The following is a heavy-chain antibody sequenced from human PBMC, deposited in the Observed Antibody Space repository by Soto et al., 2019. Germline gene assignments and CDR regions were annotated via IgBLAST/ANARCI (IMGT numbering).Heavy chain of an antibody. J-gene: IGHJ3*02. V-gene: IGHV3-30*18. CDR1: GFTFSSYG. Sequence: QVQLVESGGGVVQPGRSLRLSCAASGFTFSSYGMHWVRQAPGKGLEWVALISYDGSNKYYADSVKGRFTISRDNSKNTLYLQMNGVRTEDTAVYYCAKDLGHGGRGAFDIWGQGTMVTVSS. CDR3: AKDLGHGGRGAFDI. CDR2: ISYDGSNK. D-gene: IGHD7-27*01.